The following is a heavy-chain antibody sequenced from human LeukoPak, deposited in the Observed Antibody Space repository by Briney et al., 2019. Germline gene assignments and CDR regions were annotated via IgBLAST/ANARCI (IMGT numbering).Heavy chain of an antibody. CDR3: ARYERQWLASRFDP. V-gene: IGHV4-34*01. Sequence: PSETLSLTCAVYGGSFSGYYWSWIRQPPGKGLEWIGEINHSGSTNYNPSLKSRVTISVDTSKNQFSLKLSSVTAADTAVYYCARYERQWLASRFDPWGQGTLVTVSS. CDR2: INHSGST. CDR1: GGSFSGYY. J-gene: IGHJ5*02. D-gene: IGHD6-19*01.